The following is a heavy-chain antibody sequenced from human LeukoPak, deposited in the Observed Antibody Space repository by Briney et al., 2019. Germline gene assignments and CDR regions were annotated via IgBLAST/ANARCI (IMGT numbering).Heavy chain of an antibody. CDR3: ARSVVGWYFDL. V-gene: IGHV4-59*01. Sequence: PSETLSLTCTVSGGSISSYYWSWIRQPPGKGLEWIGYIYYSGSTNYNPSLKSRVTISVDTSENQFSLRLSSVTAADTAVYYCARSVVGWYFDLWGRGTLVTVSS. CDR1: GGSISSYY. J-gene: IGHJ2*01. D-gene: IGHD5/OR15-5a*01. CDR2: IYYSGST.